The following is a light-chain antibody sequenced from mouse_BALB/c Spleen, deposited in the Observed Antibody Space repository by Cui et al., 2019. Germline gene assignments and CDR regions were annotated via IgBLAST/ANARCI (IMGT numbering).Light chain of an antibody. Sequence: EIVLTQAPETIDATPGPNVTITCSASSSVSDMKSYQHNPGAYPKIWLYRISNLASGVTARLSGSGSGTSFSFTINSMQAEDVATTYCQQRSSYPRTFGGGTKLEIK. CDR3: QQRSSYPRT. J-gene: IGKJ1*01. CDR2: RIS. V-gene: IGKV4-90*01. CDR1: SSVSD.